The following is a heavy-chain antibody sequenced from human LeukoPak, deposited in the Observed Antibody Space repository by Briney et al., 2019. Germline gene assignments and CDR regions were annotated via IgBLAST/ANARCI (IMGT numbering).Heavy chain of an antibody. Sequence: ASVKVSCKASGYTFTSFYMYWVRQAPGQGLEWMGIINPSGGSTSYAQKFQGRVTMTRDMSTSTVYMELSSLRSEDTAVYYCARGTHVRHYCNNGRCYYMDVWGKGTTVTVSS. CDR3: ARGTHVRHYCNNGRCYYMDV. CDR1: GYTFTSFY. D-gene: IGHD2-8*01. V-gene: IGHV1-46*01. J-gene: IGHJ6*03. CDR2: INPSGGST.